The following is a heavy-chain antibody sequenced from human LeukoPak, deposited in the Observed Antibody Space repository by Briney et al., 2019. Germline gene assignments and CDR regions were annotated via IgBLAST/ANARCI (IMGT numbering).Heavy chain of an antibody. Sequence: ETLSLTCTVSGGSIGSYYWSWIRQPPGKGLEWIGYIYYSGSTNYNTSLKSRVTISVDTSKNKFSLKLSSVTAADTAVYYCARHLLVATIHDAFDIWGQGTMVTVSS. CDR2: IYYSGST. D-gene: IGHD5-12*01. J-gene: IGHJ3*02. CDR1: GGSIGSYY. V-gene: IGHV4-59*08. CDR3: ARHLLVATIHDAFDI.